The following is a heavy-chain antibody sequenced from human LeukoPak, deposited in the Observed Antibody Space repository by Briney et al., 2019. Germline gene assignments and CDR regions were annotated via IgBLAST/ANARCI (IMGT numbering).Heavy chain of an antibody. D-gene: IGHD3-16*01. Sequence: GGSLRLSCAASGFTFSNYAMNWVRQAPGKGLEWVSAIRDSGGSTYYTDSVKGRFTISRDNSKNTLYLQMHSLRADDTAVYYCARDGFGTGSNWGQGTLVTVSS. V-gene: IGHV3-23*01. J-gene: IGHJ4*02. CDR1: GFTFSNYA. CDR2: IRDSGGST. CDR3: ARDGFGTGSN.